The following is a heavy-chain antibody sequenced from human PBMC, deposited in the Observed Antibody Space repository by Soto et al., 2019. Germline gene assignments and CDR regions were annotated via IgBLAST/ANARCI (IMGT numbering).Heavy chain of an antibody. CDR1: GYTFTSYA. Sequence: ASVKVSCKASGYTFTSYAMHWVRQAPGQRLEWMGWINAGNGNTKYSQKFQGRVTITRDTSASTAYMELSSLRSEDTAVYYCARVFTIFGVVTPDAFDIWGQGTMVTVSS. D-gene: IGHD3-3*01. CDR2: INAGNGNT. CDR3: ARVFTIFGVVTPDAFDI. J-gene: IGHJ3*02. V-gene: IGHV1-3*01.